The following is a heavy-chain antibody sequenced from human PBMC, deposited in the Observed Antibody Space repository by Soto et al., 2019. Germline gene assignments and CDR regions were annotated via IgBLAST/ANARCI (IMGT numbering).Heavy chain of an antibody. J-gene: IGHJ4*02. CDR1: GYTFITYG. D-gene: IGHD3-22*01. Sequence: QVQLVQSGAEVKRPGASVKVSCKASGYTFITYGISWVRQAPGQGLEWMGWTSPYSGYTNYAQRLQGRVTMTTDTSTRTAYMELRSLRSDDTAIYYCARGGIVVSMPLDYWGQGTLVTVSS. CDR2: TSPYSGYT. CDR3: ARGGIVVSMPLDY. V-gene: IGHV1-18*01.